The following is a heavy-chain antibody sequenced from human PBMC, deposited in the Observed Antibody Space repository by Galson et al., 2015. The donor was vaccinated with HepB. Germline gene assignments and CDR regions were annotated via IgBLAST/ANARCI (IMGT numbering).Heavy chain of an antibody. J-gene: IGHJ4*02. CDR2: INHSGST. V-gene: IGHV4-34*01. CDR1: GGSFSGYY. D-gene: IGHD5-12*01. CDR3: ASLSGYDFYSPDY. Sequence: ETLSLTCAVYGGSFSGYYWSWLRQPPGEGLGWIGEINHSGSTNYNPSLKSRVTISVDTSKNPFYLKLSSVTAADTAVYYCASLSGYDFYSPDYWGQGTLVTVSS.